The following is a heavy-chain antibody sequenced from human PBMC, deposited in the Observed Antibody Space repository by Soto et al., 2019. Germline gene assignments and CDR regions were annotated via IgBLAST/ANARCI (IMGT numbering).Heavy chain of an antibody. CDR3: ARDQGEYDFWSGYLYGMDV. CDR1: GYTFTSYY. J-gene: IGHJ6*02. D-gene: IGHD3-3*01. CDR2: INPSGSST. Sequence: QVQLVQSGAEVKKPGASVKVSCKASGYTFTSYYMHWVRQAPGQGLEWMGIINPSGSSTSYAQKFQGRVNMTRDTSTSTVYMERSSLRSEDTAVYYCARDQGEYDFWSGYLYGMDVWGQGTTVTVSS. V-gene: IGHV1-46*01.